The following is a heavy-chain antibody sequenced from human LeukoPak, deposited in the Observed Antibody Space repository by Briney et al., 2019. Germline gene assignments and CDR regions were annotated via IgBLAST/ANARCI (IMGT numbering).Heavy chain of an antibody. CDR3: ARYCSSTSCYLFDY. J-gene: IGHJ4*02. CDR2: IYYSGST. D-gene: IGHD2-2*01. Sequence: SETLSPTCTVSGGSISSGDYYWSWIRQPPGKGLEWIGYIYYSGSTYYSPSLKSRVTISVDTSKNQFSLKLSSVTAADTAVYYCARYCSSTSCYLFDYWGQGTLVTVSS. V-gene: IGHV4-30-4*08. CDR1: GGSISSGDYY.